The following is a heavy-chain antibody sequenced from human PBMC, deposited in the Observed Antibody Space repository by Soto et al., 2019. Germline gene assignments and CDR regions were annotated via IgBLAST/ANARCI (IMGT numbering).Heavy chain of an antibody. Sequence: ASVKVSCKASGYTFTSYGISWVRQAPGQGLEWMGWISAYNGNTNYAQKLQGRVTMTTDTSTSTAYMELRSLRSDDTAVYYCARDALTPYYYGSGSQRLNWFDPWGQGTLVTVSS. V-gene: IGHV1-18*01. D-gene: IGHD3-10*01. CDR2: ISAYNGNT. J-gene: IGHJ5*02. CDR3: ARDALTPYYYGSGSQRLNWFDP. CDR1: GYTFTSYG.